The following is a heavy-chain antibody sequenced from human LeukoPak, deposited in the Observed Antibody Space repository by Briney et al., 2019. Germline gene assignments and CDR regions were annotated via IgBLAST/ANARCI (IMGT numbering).Heavy chain of an antibody. CDR2: ISGSGVAT. Sequence: PGGSLRLSCAASGFTFSNHAMAWVRQAPEKGLEWVSGISGSGVATYYADSVKGLFTISRDNSKNTLFLQMNSLRADDTAVYFCTKGTCGADCYTHGSWGQGVLVTVSS. D-gene: IGHD2-21*02. CDR3: TKGTCGADCYTHGS. V-gene: IGHV3-23*01. CDR1: GFTFSNHA. J-gene: IGHJ5*02.